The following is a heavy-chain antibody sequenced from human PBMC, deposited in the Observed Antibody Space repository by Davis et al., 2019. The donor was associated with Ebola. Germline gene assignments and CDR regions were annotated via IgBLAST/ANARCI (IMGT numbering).Heavy chain of an antibody. Sequence: AASVKVSCKASGFAFSSSAVQWVRQARGQNLEWMGWISAYNGNTNYAQKLQGRVTMTTDTSTSTAYMELRSLRSDDTAVYYCARDNRQLDYYYYGMDVWGQGTTVTVSS. V-gene: IGHV1-18*01. J-gene: IGHJ6*02. CDR3: ARDNRQLDYYYYGMDV. D-gene: IGHD6-6*01. CDR2: ISAYNGNT. CDR1: GFAFSSSA.